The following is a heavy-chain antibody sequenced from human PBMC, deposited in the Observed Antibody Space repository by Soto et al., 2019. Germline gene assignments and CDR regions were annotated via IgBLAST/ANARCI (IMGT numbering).Heavy chain of an antibody. D-gene: IGHD6-6*01. CDR3: ARDWGAALRWYNWFDP. Sequence: QVQLQESGPGLVKPSETLSLTCTVSGGSISSYYWNWIRQPPGKGLEWIGYIYYSGSTNYNPSLKSRVTISVDTSKNQFSLKLSSVTDADTAVYYCARDWGAALRWYNWFDPWGQGTLVTVSS. CDR2: IYYSGST. J-gene: IGHJ5*02. CDR1: GGSISSYY. V-gene: IGHV4-59*01.